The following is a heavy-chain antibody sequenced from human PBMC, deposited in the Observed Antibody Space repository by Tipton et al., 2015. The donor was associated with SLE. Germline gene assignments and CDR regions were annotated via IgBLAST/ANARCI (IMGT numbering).Heavy chain of an antibody. CDR2: FYHRGTT. V-gene: IGHV4-38-2*02. Sequence: TLSLTCTVSGGSISSGFYWGWIRQSPGKGLEWIGNFYHRGTTYYNPSLKSRVTISADTSKNHLSLKLTSVTAADTAVYFCASRGGGGSHFDYWGQGTLVSVSS. D-gene: IGHD3-16*01. J-gene: IGHJ4*02. CDR3: ASRGGGGSHFDY. CDR1: GGSISSGFY.